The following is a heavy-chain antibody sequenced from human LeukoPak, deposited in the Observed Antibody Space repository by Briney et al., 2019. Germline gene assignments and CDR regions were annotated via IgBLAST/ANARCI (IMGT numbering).Heavy chain of an antibody. CDR3: ARVGAGGIRSIAAARLAFDY. D-gene: IGHD6-13*01. V-gene: IGHV1-46*01. Sequence: GASVKVSCKASGYTFTSYYMHWVRQAPGQGLEWMGIINPSGGSTSYAQKFQGRVTMTRDTSTSTVYMELSSLRSEGTAVYYCARVGAGGIRSIAAARLAFDYWGQGTLVTVSS. J-gene: IGHJ4*02. CDR2: INPSGGST. CDR1: GYTFTSYY.